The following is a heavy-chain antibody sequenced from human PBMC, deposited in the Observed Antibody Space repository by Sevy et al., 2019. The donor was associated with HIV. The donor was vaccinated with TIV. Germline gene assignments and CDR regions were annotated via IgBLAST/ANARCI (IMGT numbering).Heavy chain of an antibody. CDR2: ISSSSSYT. Sequence: GGSLRPSCAASGFTFSDYYLSWIRQAPGKGLERVSNISSSSSYTNYANSVKGRLTISRDNAKNSQNLRMNNLRAEETAVYYCATSAMITFGGGNRDYWGQGTLVTVSS. CDR1: GFTFSDYY. D-gene: IGHD3-16*01. J-gene: IGHJ4*02. CDR3: ATSAMITFGGGNRDY. V-gene: IGHV3-11*06.